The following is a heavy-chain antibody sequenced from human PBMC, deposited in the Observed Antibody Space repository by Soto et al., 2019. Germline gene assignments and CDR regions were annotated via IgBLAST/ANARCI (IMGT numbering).Heavy chain of an antibody. D-gene: IGHD4-17*01. V-gene: IGHV3-74*01. CDR2: INIDGTIT. CDR3: VSSLDRLRG. CDR1: GFTSGLAFTNYW. Sequence: ELLLVESGGGLVQPGGSLRLSCAASGFTSGLAFTNYWMHWVRQHPGKGLVWVSRINIDGTITNYADSVEGRFTISRDNAKNTLYLQMNSLRVEDTAVYFCVSSLDRLRGWGQGPLVTVSS. J-gene: IGHJ4*02.